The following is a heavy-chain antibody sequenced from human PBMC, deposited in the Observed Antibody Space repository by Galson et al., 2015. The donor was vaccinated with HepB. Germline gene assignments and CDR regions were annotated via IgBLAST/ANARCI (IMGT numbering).Heavy chain of an antibody. CDR2: IVVGSGNT. CDR3: AASSISWPQNWFRP. D-gene: IGHD6-13*01. J-gene: IGHJ5*02. CDR1: GFTFTSSA. Sequence: SVKVSCKASGFTFTSSAVQWVRQARGQRLEWIGWIVVGSGNTNYAQKFQERVTITRDMSTSTAYMELSSLRSEDTAVYYCAASSISWPQNWFRPWGPGTLVTVSS. V-gene: IGHV1-58*01.